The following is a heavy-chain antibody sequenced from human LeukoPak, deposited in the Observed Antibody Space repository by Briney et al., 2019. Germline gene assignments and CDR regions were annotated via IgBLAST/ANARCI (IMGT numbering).Heavy chain of an antibody. Sequence: PSEALSLTCTVSGYSISSGYYWGWIRQPPGKGLEWIGSIYHSGSTYYNPSLKSRVTISVDTSKNQFSLKLSSVTAADTAVYYCARSGDGYNFYYYYYMDVWGKGTTVTVSS. CDR1: GYSISSGYY. J-gene: IGHJ6*03. V-gene: IGHV4-38-2*02. CDR2: IYHSGST. CDR3: ARSGDGYNFYYYYYMDV. D-gene: IGHD5-24*01.